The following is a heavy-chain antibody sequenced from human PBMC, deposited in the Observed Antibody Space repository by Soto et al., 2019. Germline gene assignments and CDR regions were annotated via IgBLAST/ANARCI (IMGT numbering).Heavy chain of an antibody. CDR2: MNPNSDGA. J-gene: IGHJ5*02. D-gene: IGHD6-19*01. CDR1: GYSFTDYY. CDR3: ARGAGSGWHGDWFDP. Sequence: QVHLVQSGAEVKEPGASVKVSCKASGYSFTDYYIHWVRQAPGQGLEWMGWMNPNSDGANYAQKSRGRVTMTSDKSIRSAYMEVNRLTSDDTAVYFCARGAGSGWHGDWFDPWGQGTLVTVSS. V-gene: IGHV1-2*02.